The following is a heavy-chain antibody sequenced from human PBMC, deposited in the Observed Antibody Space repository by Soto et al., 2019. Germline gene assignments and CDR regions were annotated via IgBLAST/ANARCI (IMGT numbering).Heavy chain of an antibody. J-gene: IGHJ6*02. V-gene: IGHV3-23*01. Sequence: GGSLRLSCAASGFTFSNYAMSWVRQAPGKGLEWVSSIRGSGSSTYYTDSVKGRFIISRDNSKNTLYLQMNSLRAEDTAVYYCAKEPPTTVTYYYYYYGMDVWGQGTTVTVSS. CDR2: IRGSGSST. CDR1: GFTFSNYA. CDR3: AKEPPTTVTYYYYYYGMDV. D-gene: IGHD4-17*01.